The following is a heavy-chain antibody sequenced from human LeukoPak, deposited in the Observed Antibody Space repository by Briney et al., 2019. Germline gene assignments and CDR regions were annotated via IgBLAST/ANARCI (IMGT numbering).Heavy chain of an antibody. J-gene: IGHJ5*02. CDR3: ASPPPGYSGYDFNH. D-gene: IGHD5-12*01. V-gene: IGHV1-69*13. CDR2: IIPIIGTA. CDR1: GYTFTSYY. Sequence: ASVKVSCKASGYTFTSYYMHWVRQAPGQGLEWMGGIIPIIGTANYAQKFQGRVTITADESTSTAYMELSSLRSEDTAVYYCASPPPGYSGYDFNHWGQGTLVTVSS.